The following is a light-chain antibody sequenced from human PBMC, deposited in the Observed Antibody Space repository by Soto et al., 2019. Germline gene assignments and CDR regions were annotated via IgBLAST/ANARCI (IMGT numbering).Light chain of an antibody. Sequence: QSVLTQSPSASASLGASVKLTCTLSSGHSDYAIAWHQQQPEKGPRYLMKLNSDGSHSKGDGIPDRFSGSSSGAERYLTISSLQSDDEADYYCQTWATGFHVVFGGGTQLTVL. V-gene: IGLV4-69*01. CDR3: QTWATGFHVV. J-gene: IGLJ2*01. CDR1: SGHSDYA. CDR2: LNSDGSH.